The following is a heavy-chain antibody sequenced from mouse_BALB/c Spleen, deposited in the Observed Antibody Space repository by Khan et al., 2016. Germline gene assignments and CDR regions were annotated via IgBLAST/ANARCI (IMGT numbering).Heavy chain of an antibody. CDR1: GYTFTNYG. J-gene: IGHJ3*01. V-gene: IGHV9-3*02. CDR2: INTNTGEP. CDR3: AESPMGFAY. Sequence: LVESGPELKKPGETVKISCKASGYTFTNYGMNWVKQAPGKGLKWMSWINTNTGEPTYAAEFKGRFAFSLETSASTAYLQINNLKNEDTATYFCAESPMGFAYWGQGTLVTVSA.